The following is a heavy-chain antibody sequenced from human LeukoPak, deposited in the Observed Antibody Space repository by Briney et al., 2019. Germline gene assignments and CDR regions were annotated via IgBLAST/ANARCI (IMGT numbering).Heavy chain of an antibody. CDR3: ARGRSGGSYYFDY. J-gene: IGHJ4*02. D-gene: IGHD2-15*01. CDR2: IYYSGST. V-gene: IGHV4-31*03. Sequence: SQTLSLTCTVSGGSISSGGYYWSWIRQHPGKGLEWIGYIYYSGSTYYNPSLKSRVTISVDTSKNQFSLKLRSVTAADTAVYYCARGRSGGSYYFDYWGQGTLVTVSS. CDR1: GGSISSGGYY.